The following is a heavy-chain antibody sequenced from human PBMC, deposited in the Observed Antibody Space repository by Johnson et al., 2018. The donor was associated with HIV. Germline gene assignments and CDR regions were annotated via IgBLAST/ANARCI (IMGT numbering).Heavy chain of an antibody. CDR2: IWYDGSNK. CDR1: GFTFSSYG. D-gene: IGHD6-6*01. CDR3: AKQRGAARAFNAFDI. J-gene: IGHJ3*02. Sequence: QVQLVESGGGVVQPGRSLRLSCAASGFTFSSYGMHWVRQAPGKGLEWVAVIWYDGSNKYFADYVKGRFTISRDNSKNTLYLQMNSLIAEDTAVYYCAKQRGAARAFNAFDIWGQGTMVTVSS. V-gene: IGHV3-33*06.